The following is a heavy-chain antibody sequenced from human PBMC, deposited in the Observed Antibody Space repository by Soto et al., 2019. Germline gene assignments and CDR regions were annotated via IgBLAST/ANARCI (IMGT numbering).Heavy chain of an antibody. CDR3: AREMGDILSGYVFDN. CDR1: GYTFTSYA. CDR2: INAGNGNT. V-gene: IGHV1-3*01. J-gene: IGHJ3*02. D-gene: IGHD3-9*01. Sequence: QVQLVQSGAEVKKPGASVKVSCKASGYTFTSYAMHWVRQAPGQRLEWMGWINAGNGNTKYSQKFQGRVTITRDTSEITAYMELRSLTSEDMAVYYCAREMGDILSGYVFDNLGQGTMVNVSS.